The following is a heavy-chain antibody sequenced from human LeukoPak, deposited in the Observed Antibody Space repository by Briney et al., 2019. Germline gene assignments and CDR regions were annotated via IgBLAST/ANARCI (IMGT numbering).Heavy chain of an antibody. CDR2: IYYSGST. Sequence: PSETLSLTCTVSGGSISSSSYYWGWIRQPPGKGLEWIGSIYYSGSTYYNPSLKSRVTISVDRSKNQFSLKLSSVTAADTAVYYCARSNSVTIFGVVMNPPDYWGQGTPVTVSS. V-gene: IGHV4-39*07. CDR3: ARSNSVTIFGVVMNPPDY. J-gene: IGHJ4*02. D-gene: IGHD3-3*01. CDR1: GGSISSSSYY.